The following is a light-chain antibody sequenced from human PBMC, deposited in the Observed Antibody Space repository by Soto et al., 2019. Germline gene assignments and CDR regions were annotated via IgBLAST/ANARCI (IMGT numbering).Light chain of an antibody. CDR3: LQDINYPWT. CDR2: GAS. V-gene: IGKV3-20*01. CDR1: QSVSSTY. Sequence: EIVLTQSPGTLSLSPGERATLSCRASQSVSSTYLAWYQHKPGQAPRLLIYGASSRATGIPDRFSGSGSGTDFTLTISRLEPEDSATYYCLQDINYPWTFGQGTKVEIK. J-gene: IGKJ1*01.